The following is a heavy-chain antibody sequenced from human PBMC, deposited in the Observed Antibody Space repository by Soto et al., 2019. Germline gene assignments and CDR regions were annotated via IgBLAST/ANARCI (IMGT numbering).Heavy chain of an antibody. CDR3: ARGGGSYCIGGSCYLHDAFDI. Sequence: EVQLVESGGGLVQPGGSLRLSCAASGFTFSSYAMHWVRQAPGKGLEYVSAISSNGGSTYYANSVKGRFTISRDNSKNTLYLQMGSLRAEDMAVYYCARGGGSYCIGGSCYLHDAFDIWGQGTMGTVSS. V-gene: IGHV3-64*01. J-gene: IGHJ3*02. D-gene: IGHD2-15*01. CDR1: GFTFSSYA. CDR2: ISSNGGST.